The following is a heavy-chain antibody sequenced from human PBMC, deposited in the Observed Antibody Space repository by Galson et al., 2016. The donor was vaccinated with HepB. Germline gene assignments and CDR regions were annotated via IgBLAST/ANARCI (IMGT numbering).Heavy chain of an antibody. Sequence: SETLSLTCIVSGGSINSNNNYWGWPRQPPGKGLEWIGNFYYSGSTYYNPSLKSRVAISVDTSKNQFSLKVSSMTAADTAVYYCARRSDYGDFPFWGQGTLVTVSS. CDR3: ARRSDYGDFPF. J-gene: IGHJ4*02. D-gene: IGHD4-17*01. V-gene: IGHV4-39*01. CDR1: GGSINSNNNY. CDR2: FYYSGST.